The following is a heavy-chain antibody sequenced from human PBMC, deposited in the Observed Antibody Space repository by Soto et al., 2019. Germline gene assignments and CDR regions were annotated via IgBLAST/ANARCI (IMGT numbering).Heavy chain of an antibody. CDR1: GFIFTDYA. Sequence: QVQFVQSGAEVKKPGTSVKLSCKASGFIFTDYAIHWVRQAPGQSLEWMGRINAGNGNTRYSQKFQGGLTITRDTSATTAYMELTSLTSEDTAVYYCARGGETLYFDYWGQRTLVTVSS. J-gene: IGHJ4*02. CDR2: INAGNGNT. V-gene: IGHV1-3*01. CDR3: ARGGETLYFDY. D-gene: IGHD2-21*01.